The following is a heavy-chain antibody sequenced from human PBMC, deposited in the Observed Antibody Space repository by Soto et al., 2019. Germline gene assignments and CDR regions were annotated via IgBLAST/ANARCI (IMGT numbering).Heavy chain of an antibody. D-gene: IGHD2-15*01. CDR1: GFTFSSYG. CDR2: ISYDGSNK. V-gene: IGHV3-30*18. CDR3: AKDLAATRDY. Sequence: QAQLVESGGGVVQPGRSLRLSCAASGFTFSSYGMHWVRQAPGKGLEWVAVISYDGSNKYYADSVKGRFTISRDNSKNTLYLQMNSLRAEDTAVYYCAKDLAATRDYWGQGTLVTVSS. J-gene: IGHJ4*02.